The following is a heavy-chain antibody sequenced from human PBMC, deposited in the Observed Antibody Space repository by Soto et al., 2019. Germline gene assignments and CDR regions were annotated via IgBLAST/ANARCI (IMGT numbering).Heavy chain of an antibody. J-gene: IGHJ4*02. CDR3: ATDPADIITFGGVIGEYYFNY. CDR2: ISGGGGST. CDR1: GFTFSSYA. V-gene: IGHV3-23*01. Sequence: EVQLLESGGGLVQPGGSLRLSCAASGFTFSSYAMSWVRQAPGKGLEWVSAISGGGGSTYYADSVKGRFTISRDNSKNTLYLQMNSLRGEDTAVYYCATDPADIITFGGVIGEYYFNYWGQGSLVTVSS. D-gene: IGHD3-16*01.